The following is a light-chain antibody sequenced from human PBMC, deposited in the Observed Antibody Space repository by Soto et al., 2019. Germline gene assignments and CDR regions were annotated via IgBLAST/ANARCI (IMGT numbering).Light chain of an antibody. V-gene: IGKV1-39*01. J-gene: IGKJ2*01. Sequence: DIQMTQSPSSLSASVGDRVTITCRATQSIGTYLTWYQQKPGKAPKLLIYAASSLQSGVPSSFGGSGSGTDLTLTMSSLQPEDFVTYFCQQSYSTPYTFGQGTTLQIK. CDR1: QSIGTY. CDR3: QQSYSTPYT. CDR2: AAS.